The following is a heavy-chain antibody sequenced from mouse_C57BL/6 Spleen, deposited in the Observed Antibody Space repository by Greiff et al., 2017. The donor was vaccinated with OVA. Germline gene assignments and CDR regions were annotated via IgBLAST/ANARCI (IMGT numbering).Heavy chain of an antibody. CDR2: ISTGSSTI. J-gene: IGHJ1*03. V-gene: IGHV5-17*01. CDR1: GFTFSDYG. Sequence: EVQLVESGGGLVKPGGSLKLSCAASGFTFSDYGMHWVRQAPEKGLEWVAYISTGSSTIYYADTVKGRFTLSRDNAKNTLFLQLTSLRSEDTAMYYCARGLTGTVDWYFDVWGTGTTVTVSS. CDR3: ARGLTGTVDWYFDV. D-gene: IGHD4-1*01.